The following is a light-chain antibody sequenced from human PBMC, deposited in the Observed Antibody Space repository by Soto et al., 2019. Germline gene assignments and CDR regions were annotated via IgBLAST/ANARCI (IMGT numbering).Light chain of an antibody. CDR3: QQRSNWPKT. J-gene: IGKJ1*01. CDR1: QSVSSY. CDR2: DAS. V-gene: IGKV3-11*01. Sequence: EIVMTQYPATLSVSPGERSTLSCRASQSVSSYLAWYQQKPGQAPRLLIYDASNRATGIPARFSGSGSGTDFTLTISSLEPEDFAVYYCQQRSNWPKTFGQGTKVDTK.